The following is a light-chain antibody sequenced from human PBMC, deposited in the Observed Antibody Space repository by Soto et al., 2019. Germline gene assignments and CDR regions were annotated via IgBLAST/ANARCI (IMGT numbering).Light chain of an antibody. Sequence: EIVLTQSPATLSVSPGERATLSCRASQSVSSNLAWYQQKPGQAPRLVIYGASTRATGIPARFSGSGSGTEFTLLMSSLQSEDFAGYYCQQYNKLPLTFGGGAKVEIK. CDR3: QQYNKLPLT. CDR2: GAS. CDR1: QSVSSN. J-gene: IGKJ4*01. V-gene: IGKV3-15*01.